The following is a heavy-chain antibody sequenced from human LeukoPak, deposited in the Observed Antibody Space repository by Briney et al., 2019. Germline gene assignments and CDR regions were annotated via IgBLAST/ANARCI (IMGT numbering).Heavy chain of an antibody. V-gene: IGHV4-59*12. CDR2: IYYSGST. Sequence: PSETLSLTCTVSGGSISSYYWSWIRQPPGKGLEWIGYIYYSGSTNYNPSLKSRVTISVDTSKNQFSLKLSSVTAADTAVYYCARGYEDIVVVPAASWFDPWGQGTLVTVSS. CDR1: GGSISSYY. D-gene: IGHD2-2*01. J-gene: IGHJ5*02. CDR3: ARGYEDIVVVPAASWFDP.